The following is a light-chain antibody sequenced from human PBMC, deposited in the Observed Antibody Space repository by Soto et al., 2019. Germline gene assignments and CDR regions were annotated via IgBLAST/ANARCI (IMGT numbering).Light chain of an antibody. CDR2: GAF. CDR1: QSVSYN. Sequence: EIVMTQSPATLSVSPGETATLSCRASQSVSYNLAWYQQKPGQGPRLLIYGAFTRATGIPARFSGSGSGTEFTITISGLQSEDYAFYYCQQYKAWPPLTFDGGTKVEIK. V-gene: IGKV3-15*01. J-gene: IGKJ4*01. CDR3: QQYKAWPPLT.